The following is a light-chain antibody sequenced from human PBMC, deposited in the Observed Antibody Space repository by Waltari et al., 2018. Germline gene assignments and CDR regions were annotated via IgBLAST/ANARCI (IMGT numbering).Light chain of an antibody. J-gene: IGKJ2*01. CDR2: DGA. Sequence: DIQMTQSPSSLSASVGDRVTITCRASQVISNYVAWFQHTLGKAPKPLIYDGASLQSGVPSRFRGSGYGTDFSLTINSLQPEDFATYYCQQYNSYPYTFGQGTKL. CDR1: QVISNY. V-gene: IGKV1-16*01. CDR3: QQYNSYPYT.